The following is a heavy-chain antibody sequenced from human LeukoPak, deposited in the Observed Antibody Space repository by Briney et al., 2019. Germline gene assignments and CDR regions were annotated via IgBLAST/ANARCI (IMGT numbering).Heavy chain of an antibody. CDR3: ARTFAGTVTYFDY. CDR1: GFTFKTYD. Sequence: GGSLRLSCAASGFTFKTYDMSWVRQTPGKGLEWISYISTGGSSKYYADSVKGRFTISRDNAKNSLFLQMNSLRAEDTAVYYCARTFAGTVTYFDYWGQGTLVTVSS. J-gene: IGHJ4*02. CDR2: ISTGGSSK. D-gene: IGHD4-17*01. V-gene: IGHV3-11*01.